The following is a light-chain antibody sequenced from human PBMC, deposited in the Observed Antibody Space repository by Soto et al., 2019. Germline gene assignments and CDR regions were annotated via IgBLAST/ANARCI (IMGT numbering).Light chain of an antibody. CDR2: DVT. CDR3: SSYTRSSTAVV. CDR1: SSDIGAYNY. V-gene: IGLV2-14*01. Sequence: QSALTQPASVSGSPGQSITISCTGTSSDIGAYNYVSWYQQHPGKAPKLLICDVTDRPSGVSNRFSASKSGNTASLTISGLQAEDEANYYCSSYTRSSTAVVFGGGTKLTVL. J-gene: IGLJ2*01.